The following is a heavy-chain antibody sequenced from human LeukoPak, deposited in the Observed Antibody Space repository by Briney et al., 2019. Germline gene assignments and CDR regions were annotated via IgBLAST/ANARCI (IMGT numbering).Heavy chain of an antibody. V-gene: IGHV3-48*03. D-gene: IGHD3-22*01. CDR1: GYTFCRYE. Sequence: GGSLRLSCAASGYTFCRYETNWVRPAPGTGLEWVSHIFRSGSTIYYADSVKGRFTISRDNAKNSLYLQMNSLRAEVTAVYYCARQQMYFYDSGGLHYYGMDVWGQGTTVTVSS. J-gene: IGHJ6*02. CDR3: ARQQMYFYDSGGLHYYGMDV. CDR2: IFRSGSTI.